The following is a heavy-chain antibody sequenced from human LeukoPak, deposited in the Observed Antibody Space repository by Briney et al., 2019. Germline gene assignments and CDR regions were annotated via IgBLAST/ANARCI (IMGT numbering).Heavy chain of an antibody. CDR2: IKSKTDGGTT. CDR3: TTGTEKYQLLYGVDV. Sequence: GGSLRLSCAASGFTFSNAWMTWVRQAPGKGLEWVGRIKSKTDGGTTDYAAPVKGRFSISRDDSKNTLYLQMISLKTEDTAVYYCTTGTEKYQLLYGVDVWGQGTTVTVSS. CDR1: GFTFSNAW. D-gene: IGHD2-2*01. J-gene: IGHJ6*02. V-gene: IGHV3-15*01.